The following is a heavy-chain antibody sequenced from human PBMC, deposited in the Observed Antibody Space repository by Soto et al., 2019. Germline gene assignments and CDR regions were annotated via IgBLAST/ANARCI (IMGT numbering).Heavy chain of an antibody. CDR2: IRWNSGII. Sequence: GGSRRLSCAASGFPFYGCACHWFRKATEKGIAWVSRIRWNSGIIGYADSVKGRFTISRDNAKHSLYLQMNSLRAEDTASYYCAKESNGGGYGYNWFDPWGQGTLVIFSS. J-gene: IGHJ5*02. V-gene: IGHV3-9*01. CDR3: AKESNGGGYGYNWFDP. CDR1: GFPFYGCA. D-gene: IGHD2-8*01.